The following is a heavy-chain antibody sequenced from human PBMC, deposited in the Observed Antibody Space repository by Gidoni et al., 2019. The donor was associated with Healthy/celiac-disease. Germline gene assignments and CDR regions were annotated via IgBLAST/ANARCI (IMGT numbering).Heavy chain of an antibody. D-gene: IGHD6-13*01. V-gene: IGHV4-4*07. CDR2: ISASGST. Sequence: QVRLQETVPGVVTLSETLCLTGTASGASISSCSWSWLRQPAGKWLEWIGRISASGSTMYNPSVKSRVITIVNTYKNQFYLKLSSVTGADTAVYYCARDTFLTSSSGGVDDYFDYWGQGTLVTVSS. J-gene: IGHJ4*02. CDR3: ARDTFLTSSSGGVDDYFDY. CDR1: GASISSCS.